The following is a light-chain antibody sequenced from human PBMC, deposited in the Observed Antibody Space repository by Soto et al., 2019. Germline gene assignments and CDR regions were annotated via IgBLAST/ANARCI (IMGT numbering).Light chain of an antibody. Sequence: EIVLTQSPGTLSLSPGERATLSFRASQSVSGSRLAWYQQKPGQAPRLLIYGASSRATGIPDRFSGSGSGTDFTLTISRLEPEDFAVYYCQQYGSSSWTFGQGTKVDI. CDR3: QQYGSSSWT. V-gene: IGKV3-20*01. CDR2: GAS. CDR1: QSVSGSR. J-gene: IGKJ1*01.